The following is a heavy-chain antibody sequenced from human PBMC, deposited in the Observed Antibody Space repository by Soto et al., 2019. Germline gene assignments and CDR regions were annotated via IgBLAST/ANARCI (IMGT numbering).Heavy chain of an antibody. CDR2: IYYSGST. CDR3: ARELVRITIFGVVTYGMDV. J-gene: IGHJ6*02. D-gene: IGHD3-3*01. V-gene: IGHV4-30-4*01. Sequence: SETLSLTCTVSGGSISSGDYYWSWIRQPPGKGLEWIGYIYYSGSTYYNPSLKSRVTISVDTSKNQFSLKLSSVTAADTAVYYCARELVRITIFGVVTYGMDVWGQGTTVTVSS. CDR1: GGSISSGDYY.